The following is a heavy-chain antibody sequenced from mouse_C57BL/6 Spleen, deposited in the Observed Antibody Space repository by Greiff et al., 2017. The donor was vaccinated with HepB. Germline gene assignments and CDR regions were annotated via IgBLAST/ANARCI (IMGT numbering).Heavy chain of an antibody. D-gene: IGHD2-5*01. CDR2: ISSGSSTI. Sequence: EVMLVESGGGLVKPGGSLKLSCAASGFTFSDYGMHWVRQAPEQGLEWVAYISSGSSTIYYAATVKGRNTISRDNAKNTLFLQMTSLRSEDTAMYYCAISNSGVDYWGQGTSVTVSS. J-gene: IGHJ4*01. V-gene: IGHV5-17*01. CDR1: GFTFSDYG. CDR3: AISNSGVDY.